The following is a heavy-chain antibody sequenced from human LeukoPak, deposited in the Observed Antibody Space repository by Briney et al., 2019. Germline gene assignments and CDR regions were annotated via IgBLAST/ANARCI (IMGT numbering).Heavy chain of an antibody. Sequence: GGSLRLSCTASGFTFGDYAMSWVRQAPGKGLEWVGFIRSKAYGGTTEYAASVKGRFTISRDDSKSIAYLQMNSLKTEDTAVYYCTLYCSGGICYSGYYYGMDVWGQGTTVTVSS. D-gene: IGHD2-15*01. CDR2: IRSKAYGGTT. CDR3: TLYCSGGICYSGYYYGMDV. J-gene: IGHJ6*02. CDR1: GFTFGDYA. V-gene: IGHV3-49*04.